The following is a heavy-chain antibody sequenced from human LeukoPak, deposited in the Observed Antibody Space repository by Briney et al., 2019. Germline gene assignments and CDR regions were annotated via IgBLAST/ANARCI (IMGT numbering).Heavy chain of an antibody. V-gene: IGHV1-69*05. CDR3: ARGEWRGGYYDSSGYSDY. D-gene: IGHD3-22*01. J-gene: IGHJ4*02. Sequence: ASVKVSCKASGGTFSSYAISWVRQAPGQGLEWMGGIIPIFGTANYAQKFLGRVTITTDESTSTAYMELSSLRSEDTAVYYCARGEWRGGYYDSSGYSDYWGQGTLVTVSS. CDR1: GGTFSSYA. CDR2: IIPIFGTA.